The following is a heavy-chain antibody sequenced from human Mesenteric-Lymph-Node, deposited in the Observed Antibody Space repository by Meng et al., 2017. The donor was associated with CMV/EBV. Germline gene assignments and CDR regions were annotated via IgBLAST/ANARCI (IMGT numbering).Heavy chain of an antibody. CDR1: GDSMNFHEKNY. CDR3: ARSRLWSTYYHGAFDL. J-gene: IGHJ3*01. Sequence: SETLSLTCTVSGDSMNFHEKNYWAWIRQPPGEGLEWIGNIFSSGKTSYNSSLKSRATMSIDTSKNQFSLKLTSVTAADTAVYYCARSRLWSTYYHGAFDLWGQGTMVTVSS. V-gene: IGHV4-39*07. CDR2: IFSSGKT. D-gene: IGHD3-3*01.